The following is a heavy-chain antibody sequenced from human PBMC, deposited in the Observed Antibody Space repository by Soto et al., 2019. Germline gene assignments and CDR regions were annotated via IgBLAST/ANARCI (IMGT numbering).Heavy chain of an antibody. D-gene: IGHD3-10*01. J-gene: IGHJ4*02. CDR2: ISFGGST. Sequence: SETLSLTCSVSGGSISSNNYHWGWIRQPPGKGLEWIGTISFGGSTYYTPSLNSRLTISVDPSKTQFSLRLSSVTASDTAIYYCVRRGHGLAKMRRGANYFDSWGPGTLVTVYS. V-gene: IGHV4-39*01. CDR3: VRRGHGLAKMRRGANYFDS. CDR1: GGSISSNNYH.